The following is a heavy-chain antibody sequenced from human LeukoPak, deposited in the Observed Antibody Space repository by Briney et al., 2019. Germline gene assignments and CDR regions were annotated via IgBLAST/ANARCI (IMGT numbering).Heavy chain of an antibody. D-gene: IGHD3-3*01. Sequence: SQTLSLTCTVSGGSISSGGYYWSWIRQPPGKGLEWIGYIYHSGSTYYNPSLKSRVTISVDRSKNQFSLKLSSVTAADTAVYYCARTYYDFWSDYMDVWGKGTTVTVSS. J-gene: IGHJ6*03. CDR3: ARTYYDFWSDYMDV. CDR1: GGSISSGGYY. CDR2: IYHSGST. V-gene: IGHV4-30-2*01.